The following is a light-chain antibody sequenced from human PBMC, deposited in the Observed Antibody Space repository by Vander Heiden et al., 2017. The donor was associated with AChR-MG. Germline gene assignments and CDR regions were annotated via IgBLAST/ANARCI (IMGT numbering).Light chain of an antibody. CDR2: SDD. Sequence: QSVLAQPPSASGTPGQRVTVSCSGSSSNIGSNSVNWYQQVPGRAPKLLIHSDDHRPSGVPDRFSGSRYGTSASLAITGLQSEDEAVYYCATWDDSLTAYVFGPGTTVKVL. V-gene: IGLV1-44*01. J-gene: IGLJ1*01. CDR3: ATWDDSLTAYV. CDR1: SSNIGSNS.